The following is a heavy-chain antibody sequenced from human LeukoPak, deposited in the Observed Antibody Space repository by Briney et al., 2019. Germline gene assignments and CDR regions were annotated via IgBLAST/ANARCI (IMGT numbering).Heavy chain of an antibody. V-gene: IGHV3-23*01. CDR1: GFTFSTYA. CDR2: INNSGGRT. D-gene: IGHD3-22*01. CDR3: AKTVNYYESRRLDY. Sequence: PGGSLRLSCAASGFTFSTYAMTWVRQAPGKGLEWVSTINNSGGRTYYADSVKGRFTISRDNSKNTLYLQMNSLRAEDTAVYYCAKTVNYYESRRLDYWGQGTLVTVSS. J-gene: IGHJ4*02.